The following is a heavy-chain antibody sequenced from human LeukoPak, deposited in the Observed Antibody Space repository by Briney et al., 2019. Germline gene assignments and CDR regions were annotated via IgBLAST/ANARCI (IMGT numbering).Heavy chain of an antibody. Sequence: ASVKVSCKASGGTFSSYAISWVRQAPGQGLEWMGRIIPILGIANYAQKFQGRVTITADKSTSTAYMELGSLRSEDTAVYYCARFGTQTYYDFWSGYYYFDYWGQGTLVTVSS. D-gene: IGHD3-3*01. CDR3: ARFGTQTYYDFWSGYYYFDY. CDR2: IIPILGIA. V-gene: IGHV1-69*04. J-gene: IGHJ4*02. CDR1: GGTFSSYA.